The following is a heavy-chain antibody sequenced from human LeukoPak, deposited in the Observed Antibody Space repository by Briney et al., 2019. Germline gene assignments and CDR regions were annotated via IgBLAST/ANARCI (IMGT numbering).Heavy chain of an antibody. Sequence: ASLKVSCKVSGYTLTELFMHRVRQAPGKGLEWMGGIDPEDGETIYAQKFQGRVTMTEDTSTDTAYMELSSLRSEDTAVYYCATDGPSVQLERNDAFDIWGQGTMVTVSS. J-gene: IGHJ3*02. CDR1: GYTLTELF. V-gene: IGHV1-24*01. CDR3: ATDGPSVQLERNDAFDI. CDR2: IDPEDGET. D-gene: IGHD1-1*01.